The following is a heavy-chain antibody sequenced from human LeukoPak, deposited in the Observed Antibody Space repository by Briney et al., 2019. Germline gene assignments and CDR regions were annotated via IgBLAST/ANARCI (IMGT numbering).Heavy chain of an antibody. Sequence: GGSLRLSCAASGFTFSSYAMSWVRQAPGKGLEWVAVISYDGSNKYYADSVKGRFTISRDNSKNTLYLQMNSLRAEDTAVYYCARERQQLVHNWFDPWGQGTLVTVSS. J-gene: IGHJ5*02. CDR3: ARERQQLVHNWFDP. CDR1: GFTFSSYA. V-gene: IGHV3-30*04. D-gene: IGHD6-13*01. CDR2: ISYDGSNK.